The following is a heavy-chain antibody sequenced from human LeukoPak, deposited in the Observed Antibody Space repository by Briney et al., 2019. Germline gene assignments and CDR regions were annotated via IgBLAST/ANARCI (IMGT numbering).Heavy chain of an antibody. Sequence: SQTLSLTCTVSGGSISSGSYYSSWIRQPAGKGLEWIGRIYTSGSTNYNPSLKSRVTISVDTSKNQFSLKLSSVTAADTAVYYCATGSREAHIVGATTGLWYWGQGTLVTVSS. CDR3: ATGSREAHIVGATTGLWY. V-gene: IGHV4-61*02. CDR2: IYTSGST. J-gene: IGHJ4*02. D-gene: IGHD1-26*01. CDR1: GGSISSGSYY.